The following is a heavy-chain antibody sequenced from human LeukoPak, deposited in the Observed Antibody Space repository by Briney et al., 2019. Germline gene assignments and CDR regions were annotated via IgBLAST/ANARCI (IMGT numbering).Heavy chain of an antibody. V-gene: IGHV3-23*01. CDR1: GFTFSTYA. CDR2: ISVSGGST. D-gene: IGHD2-21*01. Sequence: PGGSLRLSCAASGFTFSTYAINWVRQAPGKGLEWVSAISVSGGSTYYADSVKGGFTISRDNAKNSAYLQINSLRVEDTAVYYCAAVSYLAFDIWGQGTMVTVSS. CDR3: AAVSYLAFDI. J-gene: IGHJ3*02.